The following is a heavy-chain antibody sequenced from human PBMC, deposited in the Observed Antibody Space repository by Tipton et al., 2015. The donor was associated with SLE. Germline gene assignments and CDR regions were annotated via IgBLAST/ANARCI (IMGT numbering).Heavy chain of an antibody. D-gene: IGHD3-3*01. CDR2: INHSGST. J-gene: IGHJ6*04. Sequence: GLVKPSETLSLTCAVYGGSFSGYYWSWIRQPPGKGLEWIGEINHSGSTNYNPSLKSRVTISVDTSKNQFSLKLTSVTAADTAAYYCARLQYIFGGMDVWGEGTTVTVSS. CDR3: ARLQYIFGGMDV. CDR1: GGSFSGYY. V-gene: IGHV4-34*01.